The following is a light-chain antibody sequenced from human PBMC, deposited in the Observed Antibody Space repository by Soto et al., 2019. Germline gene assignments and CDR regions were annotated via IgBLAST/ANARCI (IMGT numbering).Light chain of an antibody. Sequence: QSALAQPASVSGPPGQSITISCTGSSNDIGAYKYVSWYQQYPGKAPKLIIFEVSNRPSGVSNRFSGSKSGNTASLTIAGLQAEDEADYHCSSYTTGSTLYVFGGGTKVTVL. CDR2: EVS. J-gene: IGLJ1*01. CDR1: SNDIGAYKY. CDR3: SSYTTGSTLYV. V-gene: IGLV2-14*01.